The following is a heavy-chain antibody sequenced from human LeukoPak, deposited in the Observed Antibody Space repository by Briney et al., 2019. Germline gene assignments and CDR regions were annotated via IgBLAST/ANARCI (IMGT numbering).Heavy chain of an antibody. CDR2: ISSSSSYI. CDR1: GFTLSSYS. V-gene: IGHV3-21*01. Sequence: PGGSLRLSCAASGFTLSSYSMNWVRQAPEKGLEWVSSISSSSSYIYYADSVKGRFTISRDNAKNSLYLQMNSLRAEDTAVYYCARDGYYGSGKWVFELWGQGTMVTVSS. CDR3: ARDGYYGSGKWVFEL. J-gene: IGHJ3*01. D-gene: IGHD3-10*01.